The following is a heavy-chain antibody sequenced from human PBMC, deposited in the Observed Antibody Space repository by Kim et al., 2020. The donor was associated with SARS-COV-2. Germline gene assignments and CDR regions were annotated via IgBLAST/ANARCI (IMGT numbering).Heavy chain of an antibody. Sequence: SETLSLTCTVSGSSISSGDYYWNWIRQHPGKGLEWIGHMYYSGRTHYNPSLKSRVTISVDTSKNQFSQKLSSVTAADTAVYYCARGKNYFDYWGQGTLATVSS. CDR2: MYYSGRT. CDR1: GSSISSGDYY. CDR3: ARGKNYFDY. V-gene: IGHV4-31*03. J-gene: IGHJ4*02.